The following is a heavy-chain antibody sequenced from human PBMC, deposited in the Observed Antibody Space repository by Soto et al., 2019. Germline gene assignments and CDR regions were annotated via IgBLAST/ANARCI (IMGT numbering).Heavy chain of an antibody. Sequence: GGSLRLSCAASGFTFSDYYMSWIRQAPGKGLEWVSYISSSGSTIYYADSVKGRFTISRDNAKNSLYLQMNSLRAEDTAVDYCARRSPPYGVDIVATPSGDYWGQGTLVTVSS. D-gene: IGHD5-12*01. CDR3: ARRSPPYGVDIVATPSGDY. J-gene: IGHJ4*02. V-gene: IGHV3-11*01. CDR1: GFTFSDYY. CDR2: ISSSGSTI.